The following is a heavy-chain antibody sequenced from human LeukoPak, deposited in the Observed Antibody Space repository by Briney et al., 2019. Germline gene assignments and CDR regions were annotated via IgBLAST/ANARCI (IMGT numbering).Heavy chain of an antibody. Sequence: ASVKVSCKVSGYTLTELSMHWVRQAPGKGLEWMGGFDPEDGETIYAQKFQGRVTMTEDTSTDTAYMELSRLRSDDTAVYYCAREYIAVAGTEFRGGNWFDPWGQGTLVTVSS. D-gene: IGHD6-19*01. J-gene: IGHJ5*02. CDR1: GYTLTELS. V-gene: IGHV1-24*01. CDR2: FDPEDGET. CDR3: AREYIAVAGTEFRGGNWFDP.